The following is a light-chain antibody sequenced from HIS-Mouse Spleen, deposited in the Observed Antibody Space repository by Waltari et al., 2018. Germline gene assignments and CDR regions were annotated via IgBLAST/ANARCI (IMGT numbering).Light chain of an antibody. CDR2: EVS. J-gene: IGLJ2*01. CDR3: SSYAGSNNLV. Sequence: QSALTQPPSVSGSPGQSVPISCTGTSSDVGGYNYVPWYQQHPGKAPKLMIYEVSKRPSGVPDRFSGSKSGNTASLTVSGLQAEDEADYYCSSYAGSNNLVFGGGTKLTVL. CDR1: SSDVGGYNY. V-gene: IGLV2-8*01.